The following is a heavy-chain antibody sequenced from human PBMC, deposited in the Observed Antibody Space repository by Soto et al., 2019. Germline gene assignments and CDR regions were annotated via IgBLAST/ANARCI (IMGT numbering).Heavy chain of an antibody. V-gene: IGHV4-34*01. Sequence: SETLSLTCAVYGGSFSGYYWSWIRQPPGKGLEWIGEINHSGSTNYNPSLKSRVTISVDTSKNQFSLKLSSVTAADTAVYYCAREAVVVPAVFSRGQSGSRIVDYWGQGTLVTVSS. CDR3: AREAVVVPAVFSRGQSGSRIVDY. CDR2: INHSGST. D-gene: IGHD2-2*01. J-gene: IGHJ4*02. CDR1: GGSFSGYY.